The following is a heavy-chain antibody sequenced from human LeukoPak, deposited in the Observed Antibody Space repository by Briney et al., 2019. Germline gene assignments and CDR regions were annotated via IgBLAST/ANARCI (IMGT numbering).Heavy chain of an antibody. V-gene: IGHV3-30-3*01. CDR1: GFTFSSYA. J-gene: IGHJ3*02. CDR3: ARAGITMILGI. D-gene: IGHD3-22*01. CDR2: ISYDGSNK. Sequence: GGSLRLSCAASGFTFSSYAMHWVRQAPGKGLEWVAVISYDGSNKYYADSVKGRFTISRDNSKNTVYLQMNSLRVEDTAVYYCARAGITMILGIWGQGTMVTVSS.